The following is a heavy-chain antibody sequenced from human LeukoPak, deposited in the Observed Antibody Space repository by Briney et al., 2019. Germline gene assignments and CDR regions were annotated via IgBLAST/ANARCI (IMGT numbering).Heavy chain of an antibody. CDR3: TRHGGFGFYDL. D-gene: IGHD2/OR15-2a*01. CDR2: IRSNTYGGTT. CDR1: GFIFGDFA. J-gene: IGHJ5*02. V-gene: IGHV3-49*04. Sequence: GGSLRLCCTVSGFIFGDFAFSWARQAPGKGLEWVGFIRSNTYGGTTEYAASVKGRFTISRDDSKRIAYLQMDSLKTEDTAVYYCTRHGGFGFYDLCGQGTLVTVSS.